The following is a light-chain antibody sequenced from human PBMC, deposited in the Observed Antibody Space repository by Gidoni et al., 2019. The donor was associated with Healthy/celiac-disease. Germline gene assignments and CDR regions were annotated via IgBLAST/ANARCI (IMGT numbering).Light chain of an antibody. CDR1: SSDVGSYNL. CDR3: CSYAGSSTYVV. J-gene: IGLJ2*01. CDR2: EGS. Sequence: QPALTQPASVSGSPGQSITISCPGTSSDVGSYNLVSWYQQHPGKAPKLMIYEGSKRHSGVSNRFSGSKSGNTASLTISGLQAEDEADYYCCSYAGSSTYVVFGGGTKLTVL. V-gene: IGLV2-23*01.